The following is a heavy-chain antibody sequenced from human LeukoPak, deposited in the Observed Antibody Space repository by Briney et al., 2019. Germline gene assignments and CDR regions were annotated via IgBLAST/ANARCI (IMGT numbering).Heavy chain of an antibody. V-gene: IGHV1-69*04. CDR2: IIPILGIA. D-gene: IGHD3-22*01. CDR3: ARSDSDYYDSSGYYYGYHWFVP. J-gene: IGHJ5*02. Sequence: SVKVSCKASGGTFSSYAISWVRQAPGQGLEWMGRIIPILGIANYAQKFQGRVTITADKSTSTAYMELSSLRSEDTAVYYCARSDSDYYDSSGYYYGYHWFVPWGQGTLVTVPS. CDR1: GGTFSSYA.